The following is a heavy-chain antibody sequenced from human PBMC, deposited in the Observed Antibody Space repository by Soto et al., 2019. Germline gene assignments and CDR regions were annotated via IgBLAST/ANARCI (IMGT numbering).Heavy chain of an antibody. CDR1: GFPFSSYA. J-gene: IGHJ4*02. CDR2: ISGSGGRT. D-gene: IGHD2-15*01. V-gene: IGHV3-23*01. CDR3: AKSSGGSSSMGMDY. Sequence: EMQLLESGGGLVQPGGSLRLSCVASGFPFSSYAMSWVRQTPGKGLEWVSGISGSGGRTYYADSVKGRFTISRDNSKSTLNLQMNTLRVDDSAIYYCAKSSGGSSSMGMDYWGQGTLVTVSS.